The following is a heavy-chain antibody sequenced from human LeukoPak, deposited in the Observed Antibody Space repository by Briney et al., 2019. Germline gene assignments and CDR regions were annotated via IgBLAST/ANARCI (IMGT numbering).Heavy chain of an antibody. D-gene: IGHD5-18*01. CDR2: ISGSCGST. Sequence: GGSLRLSCAVSGFTFSSYAMSWVRQAPGKGLEWVSAISGSCGSTYYADSVKGRFTISRDNSKNTLYLQMNSLRAEDTAVYYCAKDGYSYGYYFDYWGQGTLVTVSS. CDR3: AKDGYSYGYYFDY. V-gene: IGHV3-23*01. CDR1: GFTFSSYA. J-gene: IGHJ4*02.